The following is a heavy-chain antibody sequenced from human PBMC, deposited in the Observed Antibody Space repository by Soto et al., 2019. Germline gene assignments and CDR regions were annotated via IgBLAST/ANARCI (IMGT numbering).Heavy chain of an antibody. CDR1: GFTFSIYD. D-gene: IGHD3-22*01. CDR3: ERAGYDSSGYYYLS. V-gene: IGHV3-13*01. CDR2: IGTAGDT. Sequence: EVQLVESGGGLVQPGGSLRLSCAASGFTFSIYDMHWVRQATGKGLEWVSAIGTAGDTYYPGSVKGRFTISRENAKNSLYLQMNSLRAGDTAVYYCERAGYDSSGYYYLSWGQGTLVTVSS. J-gene: IGHJ5*02.